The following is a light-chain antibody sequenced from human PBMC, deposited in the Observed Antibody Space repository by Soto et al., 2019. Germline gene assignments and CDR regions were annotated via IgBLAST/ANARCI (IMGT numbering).Light chain of an antibody. J-gene: IGKJ1*01. CDR1: QSAATN. Sequence: VLTQSPATLSVSPGERATLSCRASQSAATNLAWYQQKPGQAPRLLISGASSRAADIPDRFSGSGSGTDFTLTINRLEPEDFAVYYCQQYDSSPRTFGQGTKVDIK. CDR2: GAS. CDR3: QQYDSSPRT. V-gene: IGKV3-20*01.